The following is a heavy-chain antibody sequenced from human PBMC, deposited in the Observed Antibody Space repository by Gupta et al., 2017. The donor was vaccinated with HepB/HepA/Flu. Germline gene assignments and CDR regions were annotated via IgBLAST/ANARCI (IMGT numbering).Heavy chain of an antibody. CDR2: IYSGGST. D-gene: IGHD3-22*01. CDR3: ARGPPKDDSSGYKTPDYYGMDV. CDR1: GFTVSSNY. J-gene: IGHJ6*02. Sequence: EVQLVESGGGLVQPGGSLRLSCAASGFTVSSNYMSWVRQAPGKGLEWVSVIYSGGSTYYADSVKGRFTISRDNSKNTLYLQMNSLRAEDTAVYYCARGPPKDDSSGYKTPDYYGMDVWGQGTTVTVSS. V-gene: IGHV3-66*01.